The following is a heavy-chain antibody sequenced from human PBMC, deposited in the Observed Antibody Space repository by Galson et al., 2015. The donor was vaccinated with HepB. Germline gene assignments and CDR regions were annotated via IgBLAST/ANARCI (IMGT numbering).Heavy chain of an antibody. CDR1: GGTFSSYT. Sequence: SVKVSCKASGGTFSSYTISWVRQAPGQGLEWMGGIIPIFGTANYAQKFQGRVTITADESTSTAYMELSSLRSEDTAVYYCASRISRMDYYYMDVWGKGTTVTVSS. D-gene: IGHD2/OR15-2a*01. CDR3: ASRISRMDYYYMDV. J-gene: IGHJ6*03. CDR2: IIPIFGTA. V-gene: IGHV1-69*13.